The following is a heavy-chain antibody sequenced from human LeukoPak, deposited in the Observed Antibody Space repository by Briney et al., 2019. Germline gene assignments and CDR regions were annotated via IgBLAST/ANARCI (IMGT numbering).Heavy chain of an antibody. Sequence: ASVKVSCRASGGTFSSYAISWVQQAPGQGLEWMGGIIPIFGTANYAQKFQGRVTITADESTSTAYMGLSSLRSEDTAVYYCARRGYSSGWYTEDYWGQGTLVTVSS. CDR1: GGTFSSYA. D-gene: IGHD6-19*01. CDR2: IIPIFGTA. CDR3: ARRGYSSGWYTEDY. V-gene: IGHV1-69*13. J-gene: IGHJ4*02.